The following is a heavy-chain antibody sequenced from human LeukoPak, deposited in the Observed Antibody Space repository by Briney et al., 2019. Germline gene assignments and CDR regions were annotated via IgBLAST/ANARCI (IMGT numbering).Heavy chain of an antibody. Sequence: GGSLRLSCTASGFTFGDYAMSWVRQAPGKGLEWVGFIRSKAYGGTTEYAASVKGRFTISRDDSKSIAYLQMNSLKTEDTAVYYCTRARTLYDSSGYYPDYWGQGTLVTVSS. D-gene: IGHD3-22*01. CDR1: GFTFGDYA. CDR2: IRSKAYGGTT. CDR3: TRARTLYDSSGYYPDY. V-gene: IGHV3-49*04. J-gene: IGHJ4*02.